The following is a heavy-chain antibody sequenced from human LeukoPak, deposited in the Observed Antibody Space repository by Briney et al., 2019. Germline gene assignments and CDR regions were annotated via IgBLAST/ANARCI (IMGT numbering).Heavy chain of an antibody. CDR3: ARLVRWRGVNPDAFDI. Sequence: KPSETLSLTCTVSGGSISSYYWSWIRQPPGKGLEWIGYIYYSGSTNYNPSLKSRVTISVDTSKNQFSLKLSSVTAADTAVYYCARLVRWRGVNPDAFDIWGQGTMVTVSS. CDR2: IYYSGST. D-gene: IGHD3-10*01. V-gene: IGHV4-59*01. CDR1: GGSISSYY. J-gene: IGHJ3*02.